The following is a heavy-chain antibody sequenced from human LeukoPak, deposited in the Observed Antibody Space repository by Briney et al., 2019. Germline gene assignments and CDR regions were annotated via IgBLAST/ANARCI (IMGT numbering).Heavy chain of an antibody. CDR1: GGTFSSYA. CDR3: ARGINNYIRAVAYYFDY. D-gene: IGHD5-24*01. Sequence: GASVKVSCKASGGTFSSYAISWVRQAPGQGLEWVGGIIPVFGTANYAERFQGRITITADESTRTTYLDLSSLRSDDTAVYYCARGINNYIRAVAYYFDYWGQGTLVTVSS. V-gene: IGHV1-69*13. J-gene: IGHJ4*02. CDR2: IIPVFGTA.